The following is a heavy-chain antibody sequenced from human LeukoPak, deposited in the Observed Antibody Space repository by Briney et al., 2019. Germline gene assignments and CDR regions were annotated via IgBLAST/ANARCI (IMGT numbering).Heavy chain of an antibody. J-gene: IGHJ4*02. CDR3: ARGRGDPGYYFDY. CDR2: INHSGST. V-gene: IGHV4-34*01. CDR1: GGSFSGYY. D-gene: IGHD2-21*01. Sequence: PSETLSLTCAVYGGSFSGYYWSWIRQPPGKGLEWIGEINHSGSTNYNPSLKSRVTISVDTSKNQFSLKLSSVTAADTAVYYCARGRGDPGYYFDYWGQGTLVTVSS.